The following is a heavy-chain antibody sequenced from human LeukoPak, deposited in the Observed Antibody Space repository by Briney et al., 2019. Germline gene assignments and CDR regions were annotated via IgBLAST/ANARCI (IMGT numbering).Heavy chain of an antibody. CDR1: GFTFRDYY. D-gene: IGHD3-16*01. CDR3: ARGRGVDRFDN. Sequence: PGGSLRLSXAASGFTFRDYYMSWIRQAPGKGLEWVSYISSSGNTIYYADSGKGRFTISRDNAKNSLYLQMNSLRAEDTAVYYCARGRGVDRFDNWGQGTLVTVSS. V-gene: IGHV3-11*04. CDR2: ISSSGNTI. J-gene: IGHJ4*02.